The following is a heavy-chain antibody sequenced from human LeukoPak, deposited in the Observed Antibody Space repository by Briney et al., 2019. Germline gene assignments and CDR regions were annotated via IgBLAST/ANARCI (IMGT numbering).Heavy chain of an antibody. Sequence: SETLSLTCTVSGGSISSSSYYWGWIRQPPGKGLEWIGSTYYSGSTYYNPSLKSRVTISVDTSKNQFSLKLSSVTAADTAVYYCARGRYYGSRSDDAFDIWGQGTMVTVSS. J-gene: IGHJ3*02. CDR1: GGSISSSSYY. V-gene: IGHV4-39*07. D-gene: IGHD3-10*01. CDR3: ARGRYYGSRSDDAFDI. CDR2: TYYSGST.